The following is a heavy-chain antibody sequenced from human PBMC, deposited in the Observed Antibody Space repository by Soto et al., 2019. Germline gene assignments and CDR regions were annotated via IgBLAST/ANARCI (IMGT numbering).Heavy chain of an antibody. CDR1: GFTFSSYA. V-gene: IGHV3-23*01. Sequence: EVQLLESGGGLVQHGGSLRLSCAASGFTFSSYAMSWVRQAPGKGLEWVSAISGSGGSTYYADSVKGRFTISRDNSKNTLYLQMNSLRADDTAVYYCAKDTYDASFPEVDYWGQGTLVTVSS. CDR3: AKDTYDASFPEVDY. CDR2: ISGSGGST. D-gene: IGHD3-3*01. J-gene: IGHJ4*02.